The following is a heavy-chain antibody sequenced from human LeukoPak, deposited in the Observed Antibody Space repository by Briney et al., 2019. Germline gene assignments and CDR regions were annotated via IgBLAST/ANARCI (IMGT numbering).Heavy chain of an antibody. Sequence: GGSLGLSCAASGFTFSSYSMNWVRQAPGKGLEWVSSISSSSSYIYYADSVKGRFTISRDNAKNSLYLQMNSLRAEDTAVYYCARARAEYSSSSVSIWGQGTMVTVSS. D-gene: IGHD6-6*01. CDR1: GFTFSSYS. V-gene: IGHV3-21*01. CDR2: ISSSSSYI. J-gene: IGHJ3*02. CDR3: ARARAEYSSSSVSI.